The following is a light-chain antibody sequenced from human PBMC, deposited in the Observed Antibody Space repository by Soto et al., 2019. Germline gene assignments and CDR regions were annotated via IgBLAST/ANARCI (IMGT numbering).Light chain of an antibody. CDR3: AAWDDSLSGVL. Sequence: QSVLSQPPSASGTPGQRVTVTCSGRSSNIGSNYVYWYQQLPSTAPKLLIYRSNQRPSGVPDPFTGSQSGSLASLVISGLRSEDEADYFCAAWDDSLSGVLFGGGTKLTVL. J-gene: IGLJ2*01. CDR2: RSN. CDR1: SSNIGSNY. V-gene: IGLV1-47*01.